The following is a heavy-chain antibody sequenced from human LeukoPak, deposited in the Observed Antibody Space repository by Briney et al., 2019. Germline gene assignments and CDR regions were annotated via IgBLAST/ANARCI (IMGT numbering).Heavy chain of an antibody. CDR3: ARAPMDIRFLEWLSLNYYYYYGMDV. J-gene: IGHJ6*02. D-gene: IGHD3-3*01. CDR1: GYTFTCYY. V-gene: IGHV1-46*01. Sequence: ASVKVSCKASGYTFTCYYMHWVRQAPGQGLEWMGIINPSGGSTSYAQKFQGRVTMTRDTSTSTVYMELSSLRSEDTAVYYCARAPMDIRFLEWLSLNYYYYYGMDVWGQGTTVTVSS. CDR2: INPSGGST.